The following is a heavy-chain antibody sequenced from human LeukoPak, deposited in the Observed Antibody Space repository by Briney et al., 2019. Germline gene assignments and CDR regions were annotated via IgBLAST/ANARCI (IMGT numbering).Heavy chain of an antibody. CDR1: GGSIRSYY. CDR3: ARGGSYRYGWFDP. V-gene: IGHV4-59*01. J-gene: IGHJ5*02. CDR2: IYYSGST. Sequence: PSETLSLTCTVSGGSIRSYYWSWIRQPPGKGLEWIGYIYYSGSTNYNPSLKSRVTISVDTSKNQFSLKLSSVTAADTAVYYCARGGSYRYGWFDPWGQGTLVTVSS. D-gene: IGHD3-16*02.